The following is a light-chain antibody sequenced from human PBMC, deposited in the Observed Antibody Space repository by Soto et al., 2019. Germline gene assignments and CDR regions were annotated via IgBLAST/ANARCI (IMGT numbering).Light chain of an antibody. CDR1: QSITTF. J-gene: IGKJ4*01. V-gene: IGKV1-5*01. CDR2: DAS. Sequence: GDGVTITCRASQSITTFLAWYQQKPGKAPQILIYDASKLEPGVPSRLSGGGSGTEFTLTISSLQPDDFATYYCQQYSTYPLTFGGGTKVDIK. CDR3: QQYSTYPLT.